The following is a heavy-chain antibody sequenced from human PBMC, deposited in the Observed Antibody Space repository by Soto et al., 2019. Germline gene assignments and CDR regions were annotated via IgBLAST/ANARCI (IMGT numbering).Heavy chain of an antibody. CDR3: ARLIEGYNSLFFDY. Sequence: SETLSLTCTVSGGSISSGGYYWSWIRQHPGKGLEWIGYIYYSGSTYYNPSLKSRVTISVDTSKNQFSLKLSSVTAADTAVYYCARLIEGYNSLFFDYGGQGTLVTVSS. V-gene: IGHV4-31*03. J-gene: IGHJ4*02. CDR1: GGSISSGGYY. CDR2: IYYSGST. D-gene: IGHD5-12*01.